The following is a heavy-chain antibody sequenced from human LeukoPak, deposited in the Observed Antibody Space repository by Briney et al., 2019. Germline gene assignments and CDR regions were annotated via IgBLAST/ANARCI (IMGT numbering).Heavy chain of an antibody. CDR1: GFTFGDYA. CDR2: IRSKAYGGTT. D-gene: IGHD3-10*01. V-gene: IGHV3-49*04. J-gene: IGHJ3*02. CDR3: TRTKYGSGSLYAFDI. Sequence: PGGSLRLSCTASGFTFGDYAMSWVRQAPGKGLEWVGFIRSKAYGGTTEYAASVKGRFTISRDDSKSIAYLQMNNLKTEDTAVYYCTRTKYGSGSLYAFDIWGQGTMVTVSS.